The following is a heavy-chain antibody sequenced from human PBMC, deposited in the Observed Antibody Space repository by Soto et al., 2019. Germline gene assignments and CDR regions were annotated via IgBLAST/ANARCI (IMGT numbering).Heavy chain of an antibody. Sequence: GASVKVSCKASGGTFSSHTISWVRQAPGQGLEWMGRIIPILGIANYAQKFQGRVTITADKSTSTAYMELSSLRSEDTAVYYCARGPGSSGWSLALHWGQGTLVTVSS. D-gene: IGHD6-19*01. CDR1: GGTFSSHT. V-gene: IGHV1-69*02. J-gene: IGHJ4*02. CDR2: IIPILGIA. CDR3: ARGPGSSGWSLALH.